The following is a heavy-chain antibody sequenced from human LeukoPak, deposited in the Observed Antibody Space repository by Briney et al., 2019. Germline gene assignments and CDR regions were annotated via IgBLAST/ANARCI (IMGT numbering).Heavy chain of an antibody. CDR1: GFTLSGTH. D-gene: IGHD3-16*01. CDR3: GRDQATSGGGLDS. J-gene: IGHJ4*02. CDR2: IYTGGTT. V-gene: IGHV3-53*01. Sequence: GGSLRLSCAASGFTLSGTHMSWVRQAPGKGLEWVSAIYTGGTTYYSDSVEGRFTISRDKSKNTLYLQMDSLRVEDTAVYYCGRDQATSGGGLDSWGQGTLVTVSS.